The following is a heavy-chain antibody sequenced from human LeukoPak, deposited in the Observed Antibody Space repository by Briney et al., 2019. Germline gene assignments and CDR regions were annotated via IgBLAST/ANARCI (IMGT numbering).Heavy chain of an antibody. CDR3: ARDLDYYDSSGYYPRRYWYYGMDV. V-gene: IGHV4-31*03. J-gene: IGHJ6*02. CDR1: GGSISSGGYY. CDR2: IYYSGST. Sequence: PSQTLSLTCTVSGGSISSGGYYWSWIRQHPGKGLEWIGYIYYSGSTYYNPSLKSRVNISVDTSKNQFSLKLSSVTAADTAVYYCARDLDYYDSSGYYPRRYWYYGMDVWGQGTTVTVSS. D-gene: IGHD3-22*01.